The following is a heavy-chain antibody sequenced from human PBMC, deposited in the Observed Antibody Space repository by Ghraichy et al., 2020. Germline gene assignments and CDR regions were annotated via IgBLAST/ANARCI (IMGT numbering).Heavy chain of an antibody. D-gene: IGHD4-11*01. CDR1: GGSFSGYY. V-gene: IGHV4-34*01. CDR2: INHSGST. J-gene: IGHJ4*02. CDR3: ARVPGYSNYGVAY. Sequence: SETLSLTCAVYGGSFSGYYWSWIRQPPGKGLEWIGEINHSGSTNYNPSLKSRVTISVDTSKNQFSLKLSSVTAADTAVYYCARVPGYSNYGVAYWGQGTLVTVSS.